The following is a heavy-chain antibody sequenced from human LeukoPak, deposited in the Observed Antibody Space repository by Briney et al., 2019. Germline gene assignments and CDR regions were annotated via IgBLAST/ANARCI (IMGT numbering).Heavy chain of an antibody. Sequence: PGGSLRLSCAASGFTFSSYAMHWVRQAPGKGLEWVAVVSYDGSNKYYADSVKGRFTISRDNSENTLYLQMNSLRAEDTAVYYCARDPGSSSSLGADYWGRGTLVTVSS. D-gene: IGHD6-6*01. CDR2: VSYDGSNK. CDR1: GFTFSSYA. CDR3: ARDPGSSSSLGADY. V-gene: IGHV3-30-3*01. J-gene: IGHJ4*02.